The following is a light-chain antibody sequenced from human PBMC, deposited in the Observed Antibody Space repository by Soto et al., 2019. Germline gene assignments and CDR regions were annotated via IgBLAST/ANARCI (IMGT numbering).Light chain of an antibody. V-gene: IGKV3-20*01. CDR1: QSIKSVH. CDR3: QYFGSSPHT. CDR2: GAF. J-gene: IGKJ4*01. Sequence: EIELTQSPATLSLSPGERATLSCRASQSIKSVHLAWYQHQRGQAPRLLMYGAFTRATGTPARFSGGGSETDFTLSVSRLEPEDFAVYYCQYFGSSPHTFGGGTKVEIK.